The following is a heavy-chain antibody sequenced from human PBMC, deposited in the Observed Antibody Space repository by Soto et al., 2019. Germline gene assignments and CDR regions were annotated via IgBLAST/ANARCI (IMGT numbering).Heavy chain of an antibody. J-gene: IGHJ3*02. Sequence: GGSLRLSCEASGFPFSNYGMHWVRQAPGKGLECVAIIWHDGSNRNYAESVKGRFTISRDDSKNTVYLQMNSLRAEDTAVYYCVRDGGHRSGFHDAFDIWGQGTMVTVSS. V-gene: IGHV3-33*01. D-gene: IGHD3-22*01. CDR2: IWHDGSNR. CDR3: VRDGGHRSGFHDAFDI. CDR1: GFPFSNYG.